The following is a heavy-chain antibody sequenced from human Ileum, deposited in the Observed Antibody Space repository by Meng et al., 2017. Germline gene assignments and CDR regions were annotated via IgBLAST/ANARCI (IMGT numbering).Heavy chain of an antibody. J-gene: IGHJ4*02. CDR1: GYSFTSYW. CDR2: INPVNSDT. CDR3: VRRLSVTGAPIDF. Sequence: GGSLRLSCKGSGYSFTSYWIGWVRQMPGKGLEWMVIINPVNSDTRYSPSFEGQVTISADKSISTAFLKWSSLKASDTAIYYCVRRLSVTGAPIDFWGQGTLVTVSS. D-gene: IGHD6-19*01. V-gene: IGHV5-51*01.